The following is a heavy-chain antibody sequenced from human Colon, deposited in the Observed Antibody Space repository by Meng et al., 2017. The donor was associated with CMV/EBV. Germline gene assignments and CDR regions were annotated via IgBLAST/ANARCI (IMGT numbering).Heavy chain of an antibody. CDR1: GFTFSSYA. CDR3: ARSYCSSDRCYRTFDM. D-gene: IGHD2-15*01. Sequence: GESLKISCATSGFTFSSYAMHWVRRAPGKGLEWVSSISSSSDYIFYADSLKGRFTFSRDNAENSLYLQMNSLRAEDTAVYYCARSYCSSDRCYRTFDMWGQGTMVTVSS. V-gene: IGHV3-21*01. J-gene: IGHJ3*02. CDR2: ISSSSDYI.